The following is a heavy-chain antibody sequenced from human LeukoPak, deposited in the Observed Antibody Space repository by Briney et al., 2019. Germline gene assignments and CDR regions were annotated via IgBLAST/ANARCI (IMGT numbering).Heavy chain of an antibody. Sequence: SGGSLRLSCAASGFTFSSYSMNWVRQAPGKGLEWVSSISSSSSYIYYADSVKGRFTISRDNAKNSLYLQMNSLRAEDTAVYYCARGSNWNYISTPNWFDPWGQGTLVTVSS. V-gene: IGHV3-21*01. J-gene: IGHJ5*02. CDR3: ARGSNWNYISTPNWFDP. D-gene: IGHD1-7*01. CDR2: ISSSSSYI. CDR1: GFTFSSYS.